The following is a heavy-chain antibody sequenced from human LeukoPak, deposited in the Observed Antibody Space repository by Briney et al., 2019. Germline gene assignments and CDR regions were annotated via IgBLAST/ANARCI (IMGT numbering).Heavy chain of an antibody. J-gene: IGHJ4*02. Sequence: GGSLRLSCAASGFTFCSYAMSWVRQAPGKGLEWGSAISGSGGSTYYADSVKGRFTISRDNSKNTLYLPMNSLRAEDTAVYYCAKANGVPDYCFDYWGQGTLVTVSS. CDR2: ISGSGGST. CDR3: AKANGVPDYCFDY. V-gene: IGHV3-23*01. CDR1: GFTFCSYA. D-gene: IGHD2-8*01.